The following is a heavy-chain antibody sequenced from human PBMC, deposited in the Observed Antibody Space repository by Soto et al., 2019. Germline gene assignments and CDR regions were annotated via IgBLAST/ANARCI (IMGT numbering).Heavy chain of an antibody. CDR3: TRDINGLGDY. D-gene: IGHD4-17*01. CDR1: GYIFTSYP. CDR2: INTGTGNT. Sequence: ASVKVSCKASGYIFTSYPMHWVRQAPGHSLEWMGWINTGTGNTKYSQNFQGRVSTSRDTSAYTAYMELSSLRSEDTAVYYCTRDINGLGDYWGQGTLVTVSS. J-gene: IGHJ4*02. V-gene: IGHV1-3*04.